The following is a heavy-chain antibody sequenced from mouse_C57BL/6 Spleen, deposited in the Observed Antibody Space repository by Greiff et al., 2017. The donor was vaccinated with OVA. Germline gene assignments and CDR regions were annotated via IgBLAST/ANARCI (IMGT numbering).Heavy chain of an antibody. Sequence: EVNLVESGGGLVQPGGSLSLSCAASGFTFTDYYMSWVRQPPGKALEWLGFIRNKANGYTTEYSASVKGRFTISRDNSQRILYLQMNVLIAEDRATDYGARYWTVVADWYFDVWGTGTTVTVSS. CDR2: IRNKANGYTT. V-gene: IGHV7-3*01. CDR1: GFTFTDYY. CDR3: ARYWTVVADWYFDV. D-gene: IGHD1-1*01. J-gene: IGHJ1*03.